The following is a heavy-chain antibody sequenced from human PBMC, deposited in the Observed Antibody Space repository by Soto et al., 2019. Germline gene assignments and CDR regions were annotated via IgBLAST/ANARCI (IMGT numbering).Heavy chain of an antibody. CDR3: AKDSAGGTGLIDY. Sequence: GGSLRLSCAASGYTFDDYAMHWVRQAPGKGLEWVSGISWNSGSIGYGDSVKGRFTISRDNAKNSLYLQMNSLRAEDTALYYCAKDSAGGTGLIDYWGQGTLVTVSS. CDR1: GYTFDDYA. CDR2: ISWNSGSI. V-gene: IGHV3-9*01. J-gene: IGHJ4*02. D-gene: IGHD1-1*01.